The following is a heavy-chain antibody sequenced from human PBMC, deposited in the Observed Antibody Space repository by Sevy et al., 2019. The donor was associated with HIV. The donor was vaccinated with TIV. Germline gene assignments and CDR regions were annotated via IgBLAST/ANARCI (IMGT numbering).Heavy chain of an antibody. CDR3: ARDVTGNYYVDY. D-gene: IGHD1-26*01. CDR2: INPSDGNR. V-gene: IGHV1-18*01. CDR1: GYTFTDYG. J-gene: IGHJ4*02. Sequence: ASVKVSCKTSGYTFTDYGIGWVRQAPGQGLEWVSWINPSDGNRNYAQRLQGRVTMTTDTSTSTAYMELWSLRSDDTAIYYCARDVTGNYYVDYWGQGTLATVSS.